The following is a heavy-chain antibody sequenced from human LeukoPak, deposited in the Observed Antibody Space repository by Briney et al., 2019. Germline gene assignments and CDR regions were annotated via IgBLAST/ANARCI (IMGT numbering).Heavy chain of an antibody. CDR1: VFTLSSNS. CDR2: ISYEGSNK. D-gene: IGHD5-12*01. CDR3: VRDQLAFSGYDTLFDY. J-gene: IGHJ4*02. Sequence: GGSLRLSCAASVFTLSSNSFQWVRQPRCKGLQWVAVISYEGSNKYYADSVKGRFTISRDDSKNTVYLQMNSLRSEDTAVYYCVRDQLAFSGYDTLFDYWGQGTLVAVSS. V-gene: IGHV3-30*04.